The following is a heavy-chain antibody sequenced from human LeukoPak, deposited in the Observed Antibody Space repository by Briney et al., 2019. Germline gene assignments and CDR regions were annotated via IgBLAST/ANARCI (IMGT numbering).Heavy chain of an antibody. D-gene: IGHD3-9*01. Sequence: ASVKVSCKASGYTFTSYGISWVRQAPGQGLEWMGWISAYNGNTNYAQKLQGRVTMTTDTSTSTAYMELRSLRSDGTAVYYCARSPHGEYFDWLSDWFDPWGQGTLVTVSS. V-gene: IGHV1-18*01. CDR2: ISAYNGNT. CDR1: GYTFTSYG. CDR3: ARSPHGEYFDWLSDWFDP. J-gene: IGHJ5*02.